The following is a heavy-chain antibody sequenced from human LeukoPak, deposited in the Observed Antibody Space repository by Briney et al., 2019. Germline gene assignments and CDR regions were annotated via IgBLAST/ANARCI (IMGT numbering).Heavy chain of an antibody. J-gene: IGHJ4*02. D-gene: IGHD2-2*01. Sequence: PGGSPRLSCAASGFTFSNYAMHWVRQAPGKGLEWVAVISYDGSNKYYADSVKGRFTISRDNSKNTLYLQMNSLRAEDTAVYYCARSAGYCSSTSCYYYDYWGQGTLVTVSS. CDR3: ARSAGYCSSTSCYYYDY. CDR2: ISYDGSNK. V-gene: IGHV3-30*04. CDR1: GFTFSNYA.